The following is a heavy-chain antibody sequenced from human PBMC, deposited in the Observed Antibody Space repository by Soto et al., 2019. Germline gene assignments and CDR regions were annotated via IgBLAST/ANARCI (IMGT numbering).Heavy chain of an antibody. V-gene: IGHV4-31*11. J-gene: IGHJ6*02. CDR1: GGSFGRGGYY. CDR3: ARGWELLRGGMDV. D-gene: IGHD1-26*01. CDR2: IYYSGST. Sequence: SETLSLTCAVSGGSFGRGGYYWSWIRQHPGKGLEWIGYIYYSGSTYYNPSLKSRVTISVDTSKNQFSLKLSSVTAADTAVYYCARGWELLRGGMDVWGQGTTVTVSS.